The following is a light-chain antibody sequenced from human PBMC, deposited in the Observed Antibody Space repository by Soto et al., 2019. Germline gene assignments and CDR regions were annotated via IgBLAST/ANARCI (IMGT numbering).Light chain of an antibody. CDR2: DVN. CDR3: KSYAGSNTYV. J-gene: IGLJ1*01. CDR1: STDIGLHNY. V-gene: IGLV2-8*01. Sequence: QSALTQPPSASGSPGQSVTISCTGTSTDIGLHNYVSWYQHHPGKAPKFIIFDVNKRPSGVPDRFSGSRSGNTASLTVSGLQADDEAYYFCKSYAGSNTYVFGSGTKLTVL.